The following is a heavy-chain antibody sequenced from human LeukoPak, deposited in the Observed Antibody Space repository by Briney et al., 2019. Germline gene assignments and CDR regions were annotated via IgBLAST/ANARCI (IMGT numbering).Heavy chain of an antibody. V-gene: IGHV5-51*01. D-gene: IGHD6-19*01. CDR3: RQSAGWYLPDY. CDR2: IYPDDSET. Sequence: GESLKISFQGSGYSFNTYWIAWVRQVSGKGLEWVGIIYPDDSETKYSPSFQGQVSISADKSINTAYLQWSSVKASDSALYCSRQSAGWYLPDYWGQGTLVTVSS. J-gene: IGHJ4*02. CDR1: GYSFNTYW.